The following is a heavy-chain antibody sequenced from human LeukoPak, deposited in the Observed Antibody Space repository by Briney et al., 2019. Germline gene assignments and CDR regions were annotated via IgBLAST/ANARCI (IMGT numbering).Heavy chain of an antibody. CDR1: GYTFISYG. J-gene: IGHJ6*02. D-gene: IGHD6-13*01. CDR2: ISAYNGNT. CDR3: ARVVPAAAVSLIDGMDV. Sequence: ASVKVSCKASGYTFISYGISWVRQAPGQGLEWMGWISAYNGNTNYAQKLQGRVTMTTDTSTSTAYMELRSLRSDDTAVYYCARVVPAAAVSLIDGMDVWGQGTTVTVSS. V-gene: IGHV1-18*01.